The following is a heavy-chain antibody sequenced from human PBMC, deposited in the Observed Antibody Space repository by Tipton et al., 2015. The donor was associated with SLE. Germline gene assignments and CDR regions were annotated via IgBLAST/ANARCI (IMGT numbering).Heavy chain of an antibody. CDR2: IYYSGST. V-gene: IGHV4-61*08. D-gene: IGHD6-19*01. CDR3: ARDVSSGWYFDL. CDR1: GSSITSGDYF. J-gene: IGHJ2*01. Sequence: TLSLTCSVSGSSITSGDYFWSWIRQRPGKALEWIGYIYYSGSTNYNPSLKSRVTISVDTSKNQFSLKLSSVTAADTAVYYCARDVSSGWYFDLWGRGTLVTVSS.